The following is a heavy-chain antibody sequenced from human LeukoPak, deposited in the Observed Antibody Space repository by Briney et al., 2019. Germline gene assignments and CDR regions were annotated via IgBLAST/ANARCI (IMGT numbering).Heavy chain of an antibody. Sequence: GGSLTLSCAASGFTFSNYVIHWARQAPGKGLEWLAVISYDGTNKYYADFVKGRFTISRDHSQSTVDLQMNTLGGADTAVYYCVRSPTYYNMDVWGKGTTVTVSS. CDR3: VRSPTYYNMDV. J-gene: IGHJ6*03. CDR1: GFTFSNYV. V-gene: IGHV3-30*03. CDR2: ISYDGTNK.